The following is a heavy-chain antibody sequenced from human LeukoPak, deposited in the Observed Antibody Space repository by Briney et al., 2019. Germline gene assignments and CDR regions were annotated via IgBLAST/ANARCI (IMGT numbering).Heavy chain of an antibody. D-gene: IGHD2-21*01. CDR2: INHSGST. CDR3: ARGLLFDY. V-gene: IGHV4-34*01. J-gene: IGHJ4*02. CDR1: GGSFSGYY. Sequence: YPSETLPLTCAVYGGSFSGYYWSWIRQPPGKGLEWIGEINHSGSTNYNPSLKSRVTMSVDTSKNQFSLKLSSVTAADTAVYYCARGLLFDYWGQGTLVTVSS.